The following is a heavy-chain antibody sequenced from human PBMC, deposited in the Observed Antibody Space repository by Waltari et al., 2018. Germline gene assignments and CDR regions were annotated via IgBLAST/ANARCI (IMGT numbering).Heavy chain of an antibody. CDR2: ISPEGKEK. CDR3: VRDANWALDS. D-gene: IGHD3-16*01. V-gene: IGHV3-7*01. J-gene: IGHJ4*02. CDR1: GFTFRFHW. Sequence: EVQVVESGGGLVQAGGSLRPSCAASGFTFRFHWLRWVRPAPGKGVEWVAEISPEGKEKHYVDSVKGRFTTSRDNAKNSLDLQMNSLRVEDTAVYYCVRDANWALDSWGQGTLVTVSS.